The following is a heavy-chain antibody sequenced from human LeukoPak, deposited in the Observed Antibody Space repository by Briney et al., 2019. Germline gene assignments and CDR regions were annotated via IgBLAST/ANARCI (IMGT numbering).Heavy chain of an antibody. CDR1: GLTFSNSG. CDR2: IGGSNTNT. V-gene: IGHV3-23*01. CDR3: ATYRQVLLPFES. D-gene: IGHD2-8*02. Sequence: GGSLRLSCATSGLTFSNSGMSWVRQAPGKGLEWVSSIGGSNTNTYYADSVKGRFTISRDNSKSTLSLQMNSLRAEDTAIYYCATYRQVLLPFESRGQGTLVTVSS. J-gene: IGHJ4*02.